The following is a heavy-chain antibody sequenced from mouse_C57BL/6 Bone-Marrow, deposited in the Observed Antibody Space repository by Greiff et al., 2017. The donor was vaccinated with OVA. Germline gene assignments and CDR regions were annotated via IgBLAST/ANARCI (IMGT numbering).Heavy chain of an antibody. Sequence: VQLQQSGAELVKPGASVKLSCTASGFNIKDYYMHWVKQRTEQGLEWIGRIDPEDGETKYAPKFQGKATLTADTSSNTAYLQLSSLTSEDTAVYYCARSRASVSFAYWGQGTLVTVSA. D-gene: IGHD3-1*01. CDR2: IDPEDGET. J-gene: IGHJ3*01. CDR3: ARSRASVSFAY. V-gene: IGHV14-2*01. CDR1: GFNIKDYY.